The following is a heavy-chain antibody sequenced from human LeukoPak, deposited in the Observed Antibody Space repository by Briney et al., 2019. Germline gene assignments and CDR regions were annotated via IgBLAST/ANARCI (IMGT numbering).Heavy chain of an antibody. CDR2: INHSGST. D-gene: IGHD4-23*01. CDR1: GGSFSGYY. CDR3: ARLTVVTRQIDY. Sequence: PSETLSLTCAVYGGSFSGYYWSWIRQPPGKGLEWIGEINHSGSTNYNPSLESRVTISVDTSKNQFSLKLSSVTAADTAVYYCARLTVVTRQIDYWGQGTLVTVSS. V-gene: IGHV4-34*01. J-gene: IGHJ4*02.